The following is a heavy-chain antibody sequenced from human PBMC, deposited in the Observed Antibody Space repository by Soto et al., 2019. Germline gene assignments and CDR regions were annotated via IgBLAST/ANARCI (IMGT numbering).Heavy chain of an antibody. Sequence: KTSETLSLTCAVYGGSFSCYYWSWIRQPPGKGLEWIGEINHSGSTNYNPSLKSRVTISVDTSKNQFSLKLSSVTAADTAVYYCARRRVGRYYFDYWGQGTLVTVSS. V-gene: IGHV4-34*01. CDR3: ARRRVGRYYFDY. D-gene: IGHD2-15*01. CDR2: INHSGST. J-gene: IGHJ4*02. CDR1: GGSFSCYY.